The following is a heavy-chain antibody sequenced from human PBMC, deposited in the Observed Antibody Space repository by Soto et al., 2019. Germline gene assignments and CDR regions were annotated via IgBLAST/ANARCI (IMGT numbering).Heavy chain of an antibody. D-gene: IGHD2-21*02. V-gene: IGHV3-30*03. CDR1: GLTFNTSG. CDR3: ATKARVTIYLYYGMDV. CDR2: ISYDGATQ. Sequence: GGSLRLSCEVSGLTFNTSGMHWVRQAPGKGLEWLAVISYDGATQYYGDTVKGRFTISRDNSKNTLFLHMGRLRAEDMAMYYCATKARVTIYLYYGMDVWGLGTTVTVSS. J-gene: IGHJ6*02.